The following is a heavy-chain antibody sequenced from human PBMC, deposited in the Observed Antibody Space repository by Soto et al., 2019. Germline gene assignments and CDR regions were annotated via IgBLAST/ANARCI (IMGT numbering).Heavy chain of an antibody. CDR3: AQDRTAILAEVSWLES. CDR1: GFTFNSHG. V-gene: IGHV3-30*18. Sequence: QVLLVESGGGVVQPGGSLTLSCVGSGFTFNSHGMHWVRQAPGKGLEWVAVISYDGSNKYYEESVKGRSTISRDNSRNTVYLQLNSLRAEDTALYYCAQDRTAILAEVSWLESWGQGTLVTVSA. CDR2: ISYDGSNK. D-gene: IGHD5-12*01. J-gene: IGHJ5*02.